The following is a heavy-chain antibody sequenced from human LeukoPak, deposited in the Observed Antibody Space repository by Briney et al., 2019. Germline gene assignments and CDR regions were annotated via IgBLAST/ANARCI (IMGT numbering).Heavy chain of an antibody. V-gene: IGHV1-46*01. CDR2: INPSGGAT. CDR1: GYTFTIYY. Sequence: ASVKVSCKASGYTFTIYYMHWVRQAPGQGREWMGIINPSGGATTYAQQFQDRVTMTRDTSTSTVYMELSSLRSEDTAVYYCARGRTLFDYWGQGTLVTVSS. J-gene: IGHJ4*02. CDR3: ARGRTLFDY.